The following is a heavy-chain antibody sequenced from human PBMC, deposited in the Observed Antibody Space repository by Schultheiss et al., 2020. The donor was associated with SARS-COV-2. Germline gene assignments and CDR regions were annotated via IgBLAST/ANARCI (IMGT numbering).Heavy chain of an antibody. CDR1: GGSFSGYY. Sequence: SETLSLTCAVYGGSFSGYYWSWIRQPPGKGLEWIGEIYHSGSTNYNPSLKSRVTISVDKSKNQFSLKVNSVTAADTAVYYCAKGTVTTIFRPKGTEMRYEMDVWGQGTTVTVSS. V-gene: IGHV4-34*01. CDR3: AKGTVTTIFRPKGTEMRYEMDV. CDR2: IYHSGST. J-gene: IGHJ6*02. D-gene: IGHD5-12*01.